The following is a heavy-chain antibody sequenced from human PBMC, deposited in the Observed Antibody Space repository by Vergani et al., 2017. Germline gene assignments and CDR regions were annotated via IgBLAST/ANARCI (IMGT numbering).Heavy chain of an antibody. Sequence: EVQLVESGGGLVQPGGSLRLSCEASGFLFSTYWMNWVRQAPGKGLEWVANIRQDGGEDYCVDSVKGRFTISRDNAKNSLYLQMNNLRVEDTAVYYCARVGYSNSWSLDYWGQGTLVTVSS. CDR1: GFLFSTYW. J-gene: IGHJ4*02. CDR3: ARVGYSNSWSLDY. D-gene: IGHD6-13*01. CDR2: IRQDGGED. V-gene: IGHV3-7*01.